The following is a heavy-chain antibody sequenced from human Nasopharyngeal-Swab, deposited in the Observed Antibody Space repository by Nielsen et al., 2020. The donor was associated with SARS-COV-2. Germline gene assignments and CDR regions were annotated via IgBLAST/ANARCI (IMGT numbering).Heavy chain of an antibody. Sequence: GGSLRLSCVASGFTLCDHYMDWVCQSPGKGLEWVGRSRDKANGYTTEYAASVKGRFTISRDDSKTSLYMQMNSLQTEDTAVYYCTCAPETTTHPAYWGQGTLVTVSS. D-gene: IGHD4-17*01. CDR2: SRDKANGYTT. CDR1: GFTLCDHY. J-gene: IGHJ4*02. CDR3: TCAPETTTHPAY. V-gene: IGHV3-72*01.